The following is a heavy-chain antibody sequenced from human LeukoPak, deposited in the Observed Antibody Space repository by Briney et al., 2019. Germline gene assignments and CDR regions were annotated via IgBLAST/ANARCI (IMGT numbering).Heavy chain of an antibody. Sequence: GGSLRLSCAASGFTFSSNYMSWVRQAPGKGLEWVSVIYSGGSTYYADSVKGRFTISRDNSKNTLYLQMNSLRAEDTAVYYCERCYDSSALMLTYWGQGTLVTVSS. CDR1: GFTFSSNY. J-gene: IGHJ4*02. D-gene: IGHD3-22*01. V-gene: IGHV3-53*01. CDR2: IYSGGST. CDR3: ERCYDSSALMLTY.